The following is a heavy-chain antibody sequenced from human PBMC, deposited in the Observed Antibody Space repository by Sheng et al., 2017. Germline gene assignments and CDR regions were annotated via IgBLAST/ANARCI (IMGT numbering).Heavy chain of an antibody. Sequence: QVQLVQSGAEMKKPGASVKVSCKASGYTFTGYYMHWVRQAPGQGLEWMGRINPNSGGTNYAQKFQGRVTMTRDTSISTAYMELSRLRSDDTAVYYCARDWGVERASDAFDIWGQGTMVTVSS. V-gene: IGHV1-2*06. CDR1: GYTFTGYY. J-gene: IGHJ3*02. CDR3: ARDWGVERASDAFDI. CDR2: INPNSGGT. D-gene: IGHD3-16*01.